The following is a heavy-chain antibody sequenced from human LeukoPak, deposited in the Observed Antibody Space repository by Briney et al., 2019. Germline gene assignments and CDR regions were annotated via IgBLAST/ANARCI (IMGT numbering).Heavy chain of an antibody. CDR3: ARVGYCSGGSWVCPKDVDV. V-gene: IGHV4-34*01. D-gene: IGHD2-15*01. CDR1: GGSFSGYY. CDR2: INHSGST. J-gene: IGHJ6*02. Sequence: SETLSLTCTVYGGSFSGYYWSWIRQPPGKGLEWIGEINHSGSTNYNPSLKSRVTISVDTSKNQFSLKLSSVTAADTAVYYCARVGYCSGGSWVCPKDVDVWGQGTTVTVSS.